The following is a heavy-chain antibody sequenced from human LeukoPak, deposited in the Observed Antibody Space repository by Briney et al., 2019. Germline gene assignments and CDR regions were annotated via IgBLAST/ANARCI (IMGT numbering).Heavy chain of an antibody. D-gene: IGHD6-13*01. CDR1: GYTLTELS. CDR2: FDPEDGET. J-gene: IGHJ3*01. CDR3: ARDARGAAAADDAFDL. Sequence: ASVKVSCKVSGYTLTELSMHWVRQAPGKGLEWMGGFDPEDGETIYAQKFQGRVTMTEDTSTDTAYMELSGLRVEDTAVYYCARDARGAAAADDAFDLWGQGTMVTVSS. V-gene: IGHV1-24*01.